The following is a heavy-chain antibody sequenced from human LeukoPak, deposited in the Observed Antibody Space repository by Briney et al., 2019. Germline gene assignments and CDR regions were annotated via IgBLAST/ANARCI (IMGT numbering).Heavy chain of an antibody. CDR2: INPNSGGT. CDR1: GYTFTGYY. D-gene: IGHD3-16*02. V-gene: IGHV1-2*02. J-gene: IGHJ4*02. CDR3: ARVPSPIRLGELSLPIDY. Sequence: ASVKVSCKASGYTFTGYYMHWVRQAPGQGLEWMGWINPNSGGTNYAQKFQGRVTMTRDTSISTAYMELSRLRSDDTAVYYCARVPSPIRLGELSLPIDYWGQGTLVTVSS.